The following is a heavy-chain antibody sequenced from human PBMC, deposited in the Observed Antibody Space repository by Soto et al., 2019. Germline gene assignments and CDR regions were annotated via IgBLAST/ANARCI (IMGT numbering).Heavy chain of an antibody. CDR3: ATSEYYYDSSGYRDRDAFDI. CDR2: FDPEDGGT. J-gene: IGHJ3*02. CDR1: GYTLTELS. D-gene: IGHD3-22*01. V-gene: IGHV1-24*01. Sequence: ASVKVSCKVSGYTLTELSMHWVRQAPGKGLEWMGGFDPEDGGTIYAQKFQGRVTMTEDTSTDTAYMELSSLRSEDTAVYYCATSEYYYDSSGYRDRDAFDIWGQGTMVTVSS.